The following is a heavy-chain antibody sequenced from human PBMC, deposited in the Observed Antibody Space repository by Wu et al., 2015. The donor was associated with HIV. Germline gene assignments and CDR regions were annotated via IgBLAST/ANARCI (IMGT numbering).Heavy chain of an antibody. CDR2: MNPNSGNT. V-gene: IGHV1-8*01. Sequence: QVQLVQSGAEVKKPGASVKVSCKASGYTFTSYDINWVRQATGQGLEWMGWMNPNSGNTGYAQKFQGRVTMTRNTSISTAYMELSRLRSDDTAVYYCARGKSSSGWYVDYYYGMDVWGQGPRSPSP. J-gene: IGHJ6*02. CDR3: ARGKSSSGWYVDYYYGMDV. D-gene: IGHD6-19*01. CDR1: GYTFTSYD.